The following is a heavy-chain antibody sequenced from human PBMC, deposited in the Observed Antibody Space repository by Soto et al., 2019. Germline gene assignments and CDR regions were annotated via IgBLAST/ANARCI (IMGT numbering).Heavy chain of an antibody. J-gene: IGHJ6*02. CDR3: AREGGAVACTSYYYGMDV. Sequence: GGSLRLSCAASGFTFSSYDMHWVRQATGKGLEWVSAIGTAGDTYYPGSVKGRFTISRENAKNSLYLQMNSLRAEDTAVYYCAREGGAVACTSYYYGMDVWGQGTTVPVS. CDR2: IGTAGDT. V-gene: IGHV3-13*01. CDR1: GFTFSSYD. D-gene: IGHD6-19*01.